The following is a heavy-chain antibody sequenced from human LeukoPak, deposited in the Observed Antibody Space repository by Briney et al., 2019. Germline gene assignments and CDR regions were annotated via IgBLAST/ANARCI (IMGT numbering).Heavy chain of an antibody. CDR3: ARDPTPYQLPHFDY. CDR2: IKQGGSEK. Sequence: PGGSLRLSCAASGFTFSSYWMSWVRQAPGKGLEGVANIKQGGSEKYYVDSGKGRFTISRDNAKNSLYLQMNSLRAEDTAVYYCARDPTPYQLPHFDYWGQGTLVTVSS. J-gene: IGHJ4*02. D-gene: IGHD2-2*01. V-gene: IGHV3-7*01. CDR1: GFTFSSYW.